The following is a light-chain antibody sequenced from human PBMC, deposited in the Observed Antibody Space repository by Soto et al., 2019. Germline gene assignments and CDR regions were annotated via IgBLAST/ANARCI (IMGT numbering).Light chain of an antibody. V-gene: IGLV2-14*01. J-gene: IGLJ3*02. Sequence: QSARTQPASVSGSPGQSITISCTGTSSDVGGYNYVSWYQQHPGKAPKLMIYEVSNRPSGVSNRFSGSKSGNTASLTISGLKAEDGADYYCSSYTSSSTWVFGGGTSSPS. CDR3: SSYTSSSTWV. CDR2: EVS. CDR1: SSDVGGYNY.